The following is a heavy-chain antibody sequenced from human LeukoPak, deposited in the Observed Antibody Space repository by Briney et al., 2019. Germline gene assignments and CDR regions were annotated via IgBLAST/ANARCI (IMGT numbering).Heavy chain of an antibody. Sequence: TPSETLSLTCTVSGGSISSSSYYWGWIRQPPGKGLEWIGSIYYSGSTYYNPSLKSRVTISVDTSKNQFSLKLSSVTAADTAVYYCARGSTVTAFDPWGQGTLVTVSS. D-gene: IGHD4-17*01. V-gene: IGHV4-39*01. CDR2: IYYSGST. J-gene: IGHJ5*02. CDR1: GGSISSSSYY. CDR3: ARGSTVTAFDP.